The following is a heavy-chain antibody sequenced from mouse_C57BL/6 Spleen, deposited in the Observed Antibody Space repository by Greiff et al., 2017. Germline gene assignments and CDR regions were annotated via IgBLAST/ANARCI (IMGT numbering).Heavy chain of an antibody. CDR1: GFTFSDYY. CDR2: INYDGSST. Sequence: EVKLVESEGGLVQPGSSMKLSCTASGFTFSDYYMAWVRQVPEKGLEWVANINYDGSSTYYLDSLNSRFIISRDNAKNILYLQMSSLKSEDTATYYCARDRFFDYWGQGTTLTVSS. CDR3: ARDRFFDY. V-gene: IGHV5-16*01. J-gene: IGHJ2*01.